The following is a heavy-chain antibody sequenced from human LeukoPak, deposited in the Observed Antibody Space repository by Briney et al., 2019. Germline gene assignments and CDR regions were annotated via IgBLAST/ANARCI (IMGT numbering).Heavy chain of an antibody. V-gene: IGHV3-23*01. CDR3: AKEYSYGYGSASVFDY. CDR2: ITGSAGRT. D-gene: IGHD5-18*01. CDR1: GFTFSSYA. Sequence: GGCLSLSCAVSGFTFSSYAMSWGRLAAGKGMGWVSAITGSAGRTYYAASLKGRFTISKDNSKNTLYLQMNSMGAEDTAVYYCAKEYSYGYGSASVFDYWGQRTLVTVSS. J-gene: IGHJ4*02.